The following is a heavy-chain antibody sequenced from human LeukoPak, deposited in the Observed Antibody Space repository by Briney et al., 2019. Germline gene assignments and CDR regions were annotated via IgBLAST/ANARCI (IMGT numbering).Heavy chain of an antibody. CDR2: IYSGDSDT. V-gene: IGHV5-51*01. J-gene: IGHJ4*02. CDR1: GYNFTSFW. Sequence: GESLKISCKGSGYNFTSFWIGWVRQMPGKGLEWMGIIYSGDSDTRYSPSFQGQVTISADKSITTAYLHWSSLKASDTAMYYCARHTAAAGTDYWGQGTLVTVSS. D-gene: IGHD6-13*01. CDR3: ARHTAAAGTDY.